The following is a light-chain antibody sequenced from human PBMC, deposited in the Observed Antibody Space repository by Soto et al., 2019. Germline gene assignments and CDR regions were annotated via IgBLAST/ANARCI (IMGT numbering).Light chain of an antibody. Sequence: EIVLTQSPGTLSLSPWERDTLSCGASQSVGRNFLAWYQQKSGLAPRLLIYDASRRATGIPDRFTGSGSGTGFSLTSGRLEPEDRAVYYRQQYASSPRTFGGGTNVELQ. J-gene: IGKJ4*01. CDR3: QQYASSPRT. CDR1: QSVGRNF. CDR2: DAS. V-gene: IGKV3D-20*01.